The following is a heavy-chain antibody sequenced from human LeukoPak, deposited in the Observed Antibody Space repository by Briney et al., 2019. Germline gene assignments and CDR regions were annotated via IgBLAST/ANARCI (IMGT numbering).Heavy chain of an antibody. Sequence: GGSLRLSCAVAGFTLSGYCMTWVRQAPGKGLEWVANIKQDGSQKKYVDSVKGRFTISRDNAKGSLYLQMDSLRVEDTAVYYCAGGSGYLIDYWGQGTLVTVSS. D-gene: IGHD2-2*03. V-gene: IGHV3-7*01. CDR1: GFTLSGYC. CDR2: IKQDGSQK. CDR3: AGGSGYLIDY. J-gene: IGHJ4*02.